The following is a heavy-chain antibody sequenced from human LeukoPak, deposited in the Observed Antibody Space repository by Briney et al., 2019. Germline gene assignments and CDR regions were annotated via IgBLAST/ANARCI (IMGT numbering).Heavy chain of an antibody. V-gene: IGHV3-23*01. CDR3: AKYPKYYYDSSGYFTTYYFDY. CDR2: ISGSGGST. Sequence: GGSLRLSCAASGFTFSSYAMSWVRQAPGKGLEWVSAISGSGGSTYYADSVKGRFTISRDNSKNTLYLQMNSLRAEDTAVYYCAKYPKYYYDSSGYFTTYYFDYWGQGTLVTVSS. J-gene: IGHJ4*02. CDR1: GFTFSSYA. D-gene: IGHD3-22*01.